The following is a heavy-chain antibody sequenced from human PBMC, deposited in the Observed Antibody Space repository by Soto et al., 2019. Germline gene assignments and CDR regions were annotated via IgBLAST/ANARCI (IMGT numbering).Heavy chain of an antibody. J-gene: IGHJ4*02. CDR1: GGSFSGYY. V-gene: IGHV4-34*01. Sequence: SETLSLTCAVYGGSFSGYYWSWIRQPPGKGLEWIGEINHSGSTNYNPSLKSRVTISVDTSKNQFSLKLSSVTAADTAVYYCARPHRKTETTDFDYGGKETLAPVPS. CDR3: ARPHRKTETTDFDY. D-gene: IGHD1-7*01. CDR2: INHSGST.